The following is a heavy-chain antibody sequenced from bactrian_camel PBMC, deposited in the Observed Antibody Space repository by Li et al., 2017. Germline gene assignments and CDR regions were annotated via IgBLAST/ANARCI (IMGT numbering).Heavy chain of an antibody. CDR2: INSDGSPT. Sequence: HVQLVESGGGSVQAGGSLRLSCAASGYTYSSKYCMAWFRQVAGKGREGVADINSDGSPTYARSVKGRFTISRDNAENTLYLQMNSLKPEDSGTYFCVADILENRYQPYDHTDFPYWGQGTQVTVSS. D-gene: IGHD1*01. CDR1: GYTYSSKYC. V-gene: IGHV3S6*01. J-gene: IGHJ6*01. CDR3: VADILENRYQPYDHTDFPY.